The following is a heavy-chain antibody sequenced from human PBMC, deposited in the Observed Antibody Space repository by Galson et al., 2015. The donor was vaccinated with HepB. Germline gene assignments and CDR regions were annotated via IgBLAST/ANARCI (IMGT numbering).Heavy chain of an antibody. D-gene: IGHD3-22*01. V-gene: IGHV5-10-1*01. J-gene: IGHJ4*02. Sequence: QSGAEVKKPGESLRISCKGSGYRFTNYWISWVRQMPGKGLEWMGGIDPSDSYITYSPSFQGHVTISADKSISTAYLQWSSLKASDTAMYYCATSYYYDSSGYKGAIDYWGQGTLVTVSP. CDR3: ATSYYYDSSGYKGAIDY. CDR1: GYRFTNYW. CDR2: IDPSDSYI.